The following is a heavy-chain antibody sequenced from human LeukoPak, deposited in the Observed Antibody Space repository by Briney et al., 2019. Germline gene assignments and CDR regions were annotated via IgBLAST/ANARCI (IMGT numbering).Heavy chain of an antibody. J-gene: IGHJ6*04. D-gene: IGHD3-10*01. CDR1: GGSFSGYY. CDR2: INHNGST. CDR3: AKWGGSGSSYYYYYYGMNV. V-gene: IGHV4-34*01. Sequence: SETLSLTCAVYGGSFSGYYWSWIRQPPGKGLEWIGEINHNGSTNYNPSLKSRVTISVDTSKNQFSLKLSSVTAADTAVYYCAKWGGSGSSYYYYYYGMNVWGKGTTVTVSS.